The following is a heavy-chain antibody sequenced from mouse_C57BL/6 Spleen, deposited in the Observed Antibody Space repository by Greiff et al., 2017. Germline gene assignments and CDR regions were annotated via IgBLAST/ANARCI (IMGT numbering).Heavy chain of an antibody. CDR2: ISYDGSN. CDR3: ARGDPYYGSSYGYFDV. D-gene: IGHD1-1*01. CDR1: GYSITSGYY. Sequence: VQLQQSGPGLVKPSQSLSLTCSVTGYSITSGYYWNWIRQFPGNKLEWMGYISYDGSNNYNPSLKNRISITRDTSKNQFFLKLNSVTTEDTATYYCARGDPYYGSSYGYFDVWGTGTTVTVSS. V-gene: IGHV3-6*01. J-gene: IGHJ1*03.